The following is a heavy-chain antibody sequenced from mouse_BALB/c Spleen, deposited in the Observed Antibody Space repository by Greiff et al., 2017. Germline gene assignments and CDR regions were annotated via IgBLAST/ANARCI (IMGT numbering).Heavy chain of an antibody. V-gene: IGHV1-14*01. Sequence: VQLQQSGPELVKPGASVKMSCKASGYTFTSYVMHWVKQKPGQGLEWIGYINPYNDGTKYNEKFKGKATLTSDKSSSTAYMELSSLTSEDSAVYYCARSLRLLYYYAMDYWGQGTSVTVSS. CDR2: INPYNDGT. D-gene: IGHD1-2*01. CDR1: GYTFTSYV. J-gene: IGHJ4*01. CDR3: ARSLRLLYYYAMDY.